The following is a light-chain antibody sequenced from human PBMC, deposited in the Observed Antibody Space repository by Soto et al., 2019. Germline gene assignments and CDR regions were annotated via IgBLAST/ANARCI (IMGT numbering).Light chain of an antibody. J-gene: IGKJ2*01. CDR1: QSVSSN. Sequence: EIVIMQSPATLSVSPGERATLSCRASQSVSSNLAWYQQKPGQAPRLLIYGASTRATGIPARFSGSGSGTEFTLTISSLQSEDFAVYYCQQYNNWPPYTFGQGTKVDIK. CDR3: QQYNNWPPYT. CDR2: GAS. V-gene: IGKV3-15*01.